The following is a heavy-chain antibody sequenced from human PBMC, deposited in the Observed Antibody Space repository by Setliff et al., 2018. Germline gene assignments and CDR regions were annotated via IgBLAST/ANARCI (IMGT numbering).Heavy chain of an antibody. CDR1: GGSISSYY. CDR2: IYIGGSA. D-gene: IGHD6-19*01. Sequence: SETLSLTCTASGGSISSYYWSWIRQPAGKGLEWIGHIYIGGSANYNPSLKSRVTMSVDTSKNQFSLKLNSVTAAEMAVYYCAREQWLDPPGYYYMDVWAKGTTVTVSS. V-gene: IGHV4-4*07. J-gene: IGHJ6*03. CDR3: AREQWLDPPGYYYMDV.